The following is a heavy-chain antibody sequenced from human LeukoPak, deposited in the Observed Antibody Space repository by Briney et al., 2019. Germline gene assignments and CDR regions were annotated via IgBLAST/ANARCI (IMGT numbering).Heavy chain of an antibody. J-gene: IGHJ2*01. CDR1: GFTFSNYA. CDR2: ISGSGGTT. V-gene: IGHV3-23*01. Sequence: PGGSLRLSCATSGFTFSNYAVSWVRQAPGKGLEWVSSISGSGGTTYYADSVKGRFTISRDNSKNTLYLQMNSLRAEDTAVYYCAKVYDPYCSGGSCYSYYWYFDLWGRGSLVTVSS. D-gene: IGHD2-15*01. CDR3: AKVYDPYCSGGSCYSYYWYFDL.